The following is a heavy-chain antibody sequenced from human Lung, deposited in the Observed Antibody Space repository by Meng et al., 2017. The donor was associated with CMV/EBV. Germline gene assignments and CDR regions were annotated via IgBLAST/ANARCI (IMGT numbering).Heavy chain of an antibody. V-gene: IGHV3-7*02. J-gene: IGHJ4*02. CDR2: IKEDGSEK. CDR1: GLRFSRFW. CDR3: RDGHYSGR. D-gene: IGHD2-8*01. Sequence: QLGGSAGGLVQPGGSLRLSCKVSGLRFSRFWMSWVRQAPGKGLEWVANIKEDGSEKYYVDSVKGRFTISRDNAKNSLTLQMNSLRVEDTAVYYCRDGHYSGRWGQGTLVTVSS.